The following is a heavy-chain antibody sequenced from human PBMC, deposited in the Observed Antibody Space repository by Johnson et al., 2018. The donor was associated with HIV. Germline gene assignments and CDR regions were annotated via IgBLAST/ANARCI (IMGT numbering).Heavy chain of an antibody. CDR1: GFTFDDLA. CDR3: ARGQGGAIPHDAFDI. V-gene: IGHV3-9*03. CDR2: ITWNGGSI. D-gene: IGHD3-16*01. J-gene: IGHJ3*02. Sequence: QLVESGGDLVQPGRSLRLSCTASGFTFDDLAMHWVRQVPGKGLEWVSRITWNGGSIVHADSVKGRFTISRDNAKNSLYVQMNSLRAEDMAVYYCARGQGGAIPHDAFDIWGQGTMVTVSS.